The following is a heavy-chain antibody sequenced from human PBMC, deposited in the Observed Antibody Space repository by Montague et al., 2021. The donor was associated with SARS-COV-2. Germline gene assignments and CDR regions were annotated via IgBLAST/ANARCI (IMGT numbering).Heavy chain of an antibody. CDR1: GGSISGHY. J-gene: IGHJ2*01. V-gene: IGHV4-59*11. CDR3: AREFRIELWQTNWYFGL. CDR2: FDHSGIT. Sequence: SETLSLTCSVSGGSISGHYWSWTRQPPGKGLEWIGNFDHSGITKYNPSLKSRATISVDTSKNQFALRLSSVTAADTAVYYCAREFRIELWQTNWYFGLWGRGTLVTVSS. D-gene: IGHD3-16*01.